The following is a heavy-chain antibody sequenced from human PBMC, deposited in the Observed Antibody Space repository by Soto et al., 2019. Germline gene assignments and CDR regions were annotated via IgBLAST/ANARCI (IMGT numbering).Heavy chain of an antibody. CDR2: MNPNSGNT. CDR3: ARGNDFWSGYYLTQSFDY. CDR1: GYTFTSYD. V-gene: IGHV1-8*01. Sequence: QVQLVQSGAEVKKPGASVKVSCKASGYTFTSYDINWVRQATGQGLEWMGWMNPNSGNTGYAQKFQGRVTMTRNTSISTAYMGLSSLRSEDTAVYYCARGNDFWSGYYLTQSFDYWGQGTLVTVSS. J-gene: IGHJ4*02. D-gene: IGHD3-3*01.